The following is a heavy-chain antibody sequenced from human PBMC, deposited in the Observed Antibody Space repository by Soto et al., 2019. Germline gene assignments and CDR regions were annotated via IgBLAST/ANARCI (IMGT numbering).Heavy chain of an antibody. J-gene: IGHJ4*02. CDR2: IRSKAYGGTT. CDR1: GFRFGDDA. V-gene: IGHV3-49*03. Sequence: GGSLRLSCTAAGFRFGDDAMSWFLLAPGKGLEWVGFIRSKAYGGTTEYAASVKGRFTISRDDSKSIAYLQMNSLKTEDTAVYYCTLSSGYSSSWYWPSDYWGQGT. CDR3: TLSSGYSSSWYWPSDY. D-gene: IGHD6-13*01.